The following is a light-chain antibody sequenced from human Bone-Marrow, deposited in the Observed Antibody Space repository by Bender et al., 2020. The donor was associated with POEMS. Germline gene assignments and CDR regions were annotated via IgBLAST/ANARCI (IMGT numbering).Light chain of an antibody. Sequence: QSALTQPASVSGSPGQSITISCTGTSSDIGGYDYVSWYQQHPGKAPKLMIYDVNIRPAGVSKRFSGSKSGNTASLTISGLQAEDEANYYCCSNTTSNTLFGGGTKVTVL. CDR2: DVN. CDR1: SSDIGGYDY. CDR3: CSNTTSNTL. J-gene: IGLJ2*01. V-gene: IGLV2-14*03.